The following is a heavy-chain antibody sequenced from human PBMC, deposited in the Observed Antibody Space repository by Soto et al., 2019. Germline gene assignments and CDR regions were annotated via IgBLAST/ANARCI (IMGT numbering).Heavy chain of an antibody. CDR1: GGSMSSYY. J-gene: IGHJ5*02. D-gene: IGHD6-19*01. CDR3: ARDRYTTGWYYFDP. CDR2: IYYGGST. V-gene: IGHV4-59*01. Sequence: SETLSLTCTVSGGSMSSYYWSWIRQPPGKGLEWIGYIYYGGSTNYNPSLKSRVTISPDTSQKQFSLKLSSVTAADTAVYYCARDRYTTGWYYFDPWGQGTLVTVSS.